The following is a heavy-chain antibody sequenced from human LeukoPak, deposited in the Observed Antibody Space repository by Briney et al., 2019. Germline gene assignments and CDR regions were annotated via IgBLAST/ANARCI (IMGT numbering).Heavy chain of an antibody. CDR2: ISGGGGST. V-gene: IGHV3-23*01. CDR1: GFTFSSYA. CDR3: AKAAGATVITDFDY. Sequence: GGSLRLSCAASGFTFSSYAMSWVRQAPGEGLEWVSAISGGGGSTYYADSVKGRFTISRDNSKNTLYLQMNSLRAEDTAVYYCAKAAGATVITDFDYWGQGTLVTVSS. J-gene: IGHJ4*02. D-gene: IGHD4-23*01.